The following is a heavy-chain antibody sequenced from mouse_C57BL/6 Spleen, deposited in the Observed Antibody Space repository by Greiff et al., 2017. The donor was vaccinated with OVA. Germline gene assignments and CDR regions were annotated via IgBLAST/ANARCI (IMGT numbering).Heavy chain of an antibody. CDR3: ARKSHYGSSYGEYFDY. CDR1: GFTFSDYG. CDR2: ISSGSSTI. V-gene: IGHV5-17*01. J-gene: IGHJ2*01. Sequence: EVMLVESGGGLVKPGGSLKLSCAASGFTFSDYGMHWVRQAPEKGLEWVAYISSGSSTIYYADTVKGRFTISRDNAKNTLFLQMTSLRSEDTAMYYCARKSHYGSSYGEYFDYWGQGTTLTVSS. D-gene: IGHD1-1*01.